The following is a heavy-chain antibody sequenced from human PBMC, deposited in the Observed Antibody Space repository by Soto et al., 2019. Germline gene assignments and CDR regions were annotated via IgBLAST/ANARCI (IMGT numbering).Heavy chain of an antibody. V-gene: IGHV1-2*04. Sequence: QVQLVQSGAEVRKPGASVTVSCRSSGDSFNDYYIHWVRQAPGQGFEWMGWINPNGGVTKYAQKSQGWVGMTRDTSLRTVYMQLSRLRSDDTAVYYWARESGGATATLDYYYFYMDVWGTGTTVTVSS. CDR2: INPNGGVT. J-gene: IGHJ6*03. CDR1: GDSFNDYY. D-gene: IGHD5-12*01. CDR3: ARESGGATATLDYYYFYMDV.